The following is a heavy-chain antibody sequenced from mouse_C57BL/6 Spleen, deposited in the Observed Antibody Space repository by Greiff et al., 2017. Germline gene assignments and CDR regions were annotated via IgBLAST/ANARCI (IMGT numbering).Heavy chain of an antibody. CDR1: GFSLTSYG. D-gene: IGHD3-1*01. J-gene: IGHJ3*01. V-gene: IGHV2-2*01. CDR3: ARGSGRGFAY. CDR2: IWSGGST. Sequence: VQLVESGPGLVQPSQSLSITCTVSGFSLTSYGVHWVRQSPGKGLEWLGVIWSGGSTDYNAAFISRLSISKDNSKSQVFFKMNSLQADDTAIYYCARGSGRGFAYWGQGTLVTVSA.